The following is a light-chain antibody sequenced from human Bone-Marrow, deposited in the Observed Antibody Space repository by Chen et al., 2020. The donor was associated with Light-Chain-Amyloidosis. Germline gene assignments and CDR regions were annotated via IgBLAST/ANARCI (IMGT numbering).Light chain of an antibody. CDR1: DLPTKY. J-gene: IGLJ2*01. CDR3: QSADSSGTYEVI. V-gene: IGLV3-25*03. CDR2: RDT. Sequence: SYELTQPPSVSVSPGQTARITCSGDDLPTKYAYWYQQKPGQAPVLVIHRDTERPSGISERFSGSSSGKTATLTISGVQAEDEADYHGQSADSSGTYEVIFGGGTNLTVL.